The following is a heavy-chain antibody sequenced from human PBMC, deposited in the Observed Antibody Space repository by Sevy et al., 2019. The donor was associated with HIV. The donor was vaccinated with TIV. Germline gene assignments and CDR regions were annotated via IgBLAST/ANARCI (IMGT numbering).Heavy chain of an antibody. CDR1: GFTFTNTW. Sequence: GGSLRLSCAASGFTFTNTWMSWVRQAPGKGLEWVGRIKSKTDGGKGDYAAPVKGRFRISRVNSKNTLYQQMNSLKTEDTAVYYCTTGDPYNRYGYMRPYFFDYWGQGPLVTVSS. CDR2: IKSKTDGGKG. CDR3: TTGDPYNRYGYMRPYFFDY. D-gene: IGHD5-18*01. V-gene: IGHV3-15*01. J-gene: IGHJ4*02.